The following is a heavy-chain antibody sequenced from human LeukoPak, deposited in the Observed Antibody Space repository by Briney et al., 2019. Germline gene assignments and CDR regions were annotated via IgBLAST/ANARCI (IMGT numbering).Heavy chain of an antibody. J-gene: IGHJ4*02. Sequence: GGSLRLSCAASGFTVSSNYMSWVRQAPGKGLEWVSVIYSGGSTYYADSVKGRFTISRDNSKNTLYLQMNSLRAEDTAVYYCARGPRYYYDSRPSDYWGQGTLVTVSS. D-gene: IGHD3-22*01. CDR3: ARGPRYYYDSRPSDY. V-gene: IGHV3-66*01. CDR2: IYSGGST. CDR1: GFTVSSNY.